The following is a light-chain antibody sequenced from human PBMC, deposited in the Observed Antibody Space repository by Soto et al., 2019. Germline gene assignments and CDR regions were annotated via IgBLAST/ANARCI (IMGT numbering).Light chain of an antibody. CDR3: AAWDDSLNGFV. CDR2: SND. CDR1: SSNIGSTS. V-gene: IGLV1-44*01. Sequence: QSVLAQPPSLSGTPGQRVTMSCSGSSSNIGSTSVHWFQQFPGTAPKVLIHSNDKRPSGVPDRFSGSKSGTSASLAIRGLQSEDEADYYCAAWDDSLNGFVFGIGTKVTVL. J-gene: IGLJ1*01.